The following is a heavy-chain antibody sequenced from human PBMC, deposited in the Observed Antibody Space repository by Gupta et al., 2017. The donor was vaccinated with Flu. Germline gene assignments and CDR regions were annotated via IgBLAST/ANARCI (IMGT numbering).Heavy chain of an antibody. J-gene: IGHJ4*02. D-gene: IGHD3-3*01. CDR2: ISVSGGAT. Sequence: DVHLLESGGGLIQPGESLRLSCVASGFPFRSNAMSWVRQAPGKGLEWVSTISVSGGATYYADSVQGRFTISRDNAKDTLYLQMNSLRAEDTAVYYCSKDPRGGYYPEFDYCGQGTLVIVSS. V-gene: IGHV3-23*01. CDR3: SKDPRGGYYPEFDY. CDR1: GFPFRSNA.